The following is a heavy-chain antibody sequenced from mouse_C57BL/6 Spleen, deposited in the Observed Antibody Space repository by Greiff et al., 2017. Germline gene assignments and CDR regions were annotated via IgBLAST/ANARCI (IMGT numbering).Heavy chain of an antibody. Sequence: VKLMESGPELVKPGASVKISCKASGYAFSSSWMNWVKQRPGKGLEWIGRIYPGDGDTNYNGKFKGKATLTADKSSSTAYMQLSSLTSEDSAVYFCARGYGGYFDVWGTGTTVTVSS. CDR3: ARGYGGYFDV. D-gene: IGHD2-2*01. CDR2: IYPGDGDT. CDR1: GYAFSSSW. V-gene: IGHV1-82*01. J-gene: IGHJ1*03.